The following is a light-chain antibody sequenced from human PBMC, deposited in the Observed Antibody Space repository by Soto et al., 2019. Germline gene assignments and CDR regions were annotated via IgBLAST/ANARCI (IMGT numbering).Light chain of an antibody. CDR2: DAS. V-gene: IGKV3-11*01. Sequence: EIVLTQSPATLSLSPGERATLSCRASQSVSSYLAWYQQKPGQAPRLLIYDASNRATGIPGRFSGSGSGTDFTLTISSLEPEDFAVYYCQQRSNWPLITFGQGTGLEIK. CDR1: QSVSSY. CDR3: QQRSNWPLIT. J-gene: IGKJ5*01.